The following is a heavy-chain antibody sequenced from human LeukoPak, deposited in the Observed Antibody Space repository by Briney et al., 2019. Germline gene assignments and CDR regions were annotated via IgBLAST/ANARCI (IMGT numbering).Heavy chain of an antibody. Sequence: PGGSLRLSCAASGFTFSSYSMNWVRQAPGKGLEWVSSISSSSSYIYYADSVKGLFTISRDNAKNSLYLQMNSLRAEDTAVYYCAREGDIVVVVAAIYFDYWGQGTLVTVSS. J-gene: IGHJ4*02. CDR2: ISSSSSYI. D-gene: IGHD2-15*01. CDR1: GFTFSSYS. CDR3: AREGDIVVVVAAIYFDY. V-gene: IGHV3-21*01.